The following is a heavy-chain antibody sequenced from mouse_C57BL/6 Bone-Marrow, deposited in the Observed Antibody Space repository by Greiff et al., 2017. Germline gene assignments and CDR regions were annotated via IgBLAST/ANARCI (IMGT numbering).Heavy chain of an antibody. V-gene: IGHV1-69*01. CDR3: ARWDTPFRAWFAY. CDR1: GYTFTSYW. Sequence: QVQLKQPGAELVMPGASVKLSCKASGYTFTSYWMHWVKQRPGQGLEWIGEIDPSDSYTKYNPKFKGKSTLTVDKSSSTAYMQLSSLTSEDSAVYYCARWDTPFRAWFAYGGQGTLVTVSA. CDR2: IDPSDSYT. D-gene: IGHD4-1*01. J-gene: IGHJ3*01.